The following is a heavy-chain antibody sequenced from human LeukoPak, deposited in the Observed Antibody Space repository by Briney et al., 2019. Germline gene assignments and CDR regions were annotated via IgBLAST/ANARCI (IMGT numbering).Heavy chain of an antibody. CDR1: GGSISSSSYY. Sequence: SETLSLTCTVSGGSISSSSYYWGWIRQPPGKGLEWIGSIYYSGSTYYNPSLKSRVTISVDTSKNQFSLKLSSVTAADTAVYYCASNPPHDYGGKVGWYFDLWGRGTLVTVSS. D-gene: IGHD4-23*01. V-gene: IGHV4-39*07. J-gene: IGHJ2*01. CDR2: IYYSGST. CDR3: ASNPPHDYGGKVGWYFDL.